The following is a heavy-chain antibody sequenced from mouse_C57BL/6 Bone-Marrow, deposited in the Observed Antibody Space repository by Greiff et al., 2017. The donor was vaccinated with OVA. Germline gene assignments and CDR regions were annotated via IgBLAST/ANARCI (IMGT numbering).Heavy chain of an antibody. Sequence: VQLKESGPGLVKPSQTVFLTCTVTGISITTGNYRWSWIRQFPGNKLEWIGYIYYSGTITYNPSLTSRTTITRDTPKNQFFLEMNSLTAEDTATYYCARRDGYSYYFDYWGQGTTLTVSS. D-gene: IGHD2-3*01. CDR1: GISITTGNYR. V-gene: IGHV3-5*01. CDR3: ARRDGYSYYFDY. CDR2: IYYSGTI. J-gene: IGHJ2*01.